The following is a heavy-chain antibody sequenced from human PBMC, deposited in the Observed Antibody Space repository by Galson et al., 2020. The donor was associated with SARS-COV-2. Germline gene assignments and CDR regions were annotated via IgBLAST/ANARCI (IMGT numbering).Heavy chain of an antibody. V-gene: IGHV3-30*03. CDR2: ISYDGSKQ. J-gene: IGHJ6*02. Sequence: GGSLRLSCVASGFTFSNYVMHWVRQAPGKGLEWVAVISYDGSKQYYADSVRGRFTFSRDKSKKTMYLQMNSLRTEDTAVYYCAREYIPGSRSAAGPGYNYGMDVWGQGTTVTVSS. D-gene: IGHD2-2*01. CDR1: GFTFSNYV. CDR3: AREYIPGSRSAAGPGYNYGMDV.